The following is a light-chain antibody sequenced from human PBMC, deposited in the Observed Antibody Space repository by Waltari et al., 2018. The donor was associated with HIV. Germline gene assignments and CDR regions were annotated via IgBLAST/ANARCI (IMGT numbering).Light chain of an antibody. V-gene: IGLV3-21*02. CDR1: NLASKS. Sequence: SYVLAPPPSVSVAPGHTARITCGGDNLASKSVHWYQQKPGQAPLLVVYDDSDRPSGIPERFSGSNSGNTATLTISRVEAGDEADYYCQVWDSSSDDWVFGGGTKVTVL. CDR3: QVWDSSSDDWV. CDR2: DDS. J-gene: IGLJ3*02.